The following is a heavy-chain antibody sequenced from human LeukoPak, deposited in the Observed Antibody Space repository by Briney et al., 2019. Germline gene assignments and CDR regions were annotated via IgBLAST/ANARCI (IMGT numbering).Heavy chain of an antibody. V-gene: IGHV1-2*06. J-gene: IGHJ6*02. CDR3: ASGFIWFGDYYYGMDV. Sequence: ASVKVSCKASGYTFTGYYMHWVRQAPGQGLEWMGRINPNSGGTNYAQKFQGRVTMTRDTSISTAYMELSRLRSDDTAVYYCASGFIWFGDYYYGMDVWGQGTTVTVSS. CDR1: GYTFTGYY. D-gene: IGHD3-10*01. CDR2: INPNSGGT.